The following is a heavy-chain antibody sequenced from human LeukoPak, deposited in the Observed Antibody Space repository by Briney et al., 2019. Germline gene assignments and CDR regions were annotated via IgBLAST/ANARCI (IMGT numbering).Heavy chain of an antibody. J-gene: IGHJ1*01. V-gene: IGHV3-74*01. CDR3: ARAPSEIGGYYPEYFRH. CDR1: GFTFSTYW. D-gene: IGHD3-3*01. Sequence: GGSLRLSCAASGFTFSTYWMHLVRQAPGKGLVWVSRIKSDGSTNYAGSVKGRFTISRDNAKNTLSLQMNSLRPEDTGVYYCARAPSEIGGYYPEYFRHWGQGTLVTVSS. CDR2: IKSDGST.